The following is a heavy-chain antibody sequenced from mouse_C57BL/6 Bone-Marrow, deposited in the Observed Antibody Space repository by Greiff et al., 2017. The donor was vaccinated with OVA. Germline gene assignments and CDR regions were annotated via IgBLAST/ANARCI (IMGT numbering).Heavy chain of an antibody. CDR2: ISSGGDYI. V-gene: IGHV5-9-1*02. CDR3: TRDGYEVWFAY. Sequence: DVMLVESGEGLVKPGGSLKLSCAASGFTFSSYAMSWVRQTPEKRLEWVAYISSGGDYISYADTVKGRFTISRDNARNTLYLQMSSLKSEDTAMYYCTRDGYEVWFAYWGQGTLVTVAA. D-gene: IGHD2-2*01. CDR1: GFTFSSYA. J-gene: IGHJ3*01.